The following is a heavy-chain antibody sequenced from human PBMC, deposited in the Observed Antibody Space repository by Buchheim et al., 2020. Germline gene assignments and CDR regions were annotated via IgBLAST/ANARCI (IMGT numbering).Heavy chain of an antibody. CDR3: ARGRDYDGSSDY. CDR2: INHSGST. V-gene: IGHV4-34*01. CDR1: GGSFSGYY. Sequence: QVQLQQWGAGLLKPSETLSLTCAVYGGSFSGYYWSWIRQPPGKGLEWIGEINHSGSTNYNPSLKSRVTISVDTSNNQFSLKLSSVTAADTAVYYCARGRDYDGSSDYWGQGTL. J-gene: IGHJ4*02. D-gene: IGHD3-22*01.